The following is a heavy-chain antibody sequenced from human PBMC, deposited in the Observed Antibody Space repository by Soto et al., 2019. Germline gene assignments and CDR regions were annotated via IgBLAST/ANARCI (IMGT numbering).Heavy chain of an antibody. D-gene: IGHD3-22*01. J-gene: IGHJ6*02. CDR3: ARYDSSGYYWPYYYYGMDV. CDR1: GFTFSNYA. V-gene: IGHV3-30-3*01. Sequence: GGSLRLSCAASGFTFSNYALHWVRQAPGKGLEWVSVISDDGSNKYYADSVKGRFTISRDNSKNKLYLQMNSLRAEDTAVYFCARYDSSGYYWPYYYYGMDVWGQGTTVTVSS. CDR2: ISDDGSNK.